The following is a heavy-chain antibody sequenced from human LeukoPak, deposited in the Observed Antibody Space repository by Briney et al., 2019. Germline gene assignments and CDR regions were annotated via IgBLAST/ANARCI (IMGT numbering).Heavy chain of an antibody. J-gene: IGHJ6*02. CDR1: GFTFSSYA. CDR3: ARGGGLDV. D-gene: IGHD3-16*01. Sequence: GGSLRLSCAASGFTFSSYAMNWVRQAPGKGLEWVSYISSSGSPMYYADSVMGRFTISRDNAKNSLYLQMSNLRAEDTAVYFCARGGGLDVWGQGATVTVSS. V-gene: IGHV3-48*04. CDR2: ISSSGSPM.